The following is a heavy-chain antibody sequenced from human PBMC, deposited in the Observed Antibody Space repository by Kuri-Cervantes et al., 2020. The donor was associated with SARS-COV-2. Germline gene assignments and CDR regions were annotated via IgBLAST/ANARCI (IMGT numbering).Heavy chain of an antibody. D-gene: IGHD6-19*01. J-gene: IGHJ5*02. CDR2: ISYDGSNK. V-gene: IGHV3-30*04. Sequence: GGSLRLSCAASGFTFSSYAMHWVRQAPGKGLEWVAVISYDGSNKYYADSVKGRFTISRDNSKNTLYLQMNSLRAEDTAVYYCARMAVAGDRGFLNDNWFDPWGQGTLVTVSS. CDR3: ARMAVAGDRGFLNDNWFDP. CDR1: GFTFSSYA.